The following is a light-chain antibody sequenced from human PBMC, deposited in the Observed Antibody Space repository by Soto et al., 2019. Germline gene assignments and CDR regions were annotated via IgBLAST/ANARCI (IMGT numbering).Light chain of an antibody. CDR1: SSDVGAYNY. J-gene: IGLJ1*01. CDR3: YSYTSSSTYV. Sequence: QSALTQPASVSVSPGQSITISCTGTSSDVGAYNYVSWYQQHPAKVPKLMIYDVSNRPSGVSDRFSGSKSGNTASLTISGLQAEDEADYYCYSYTSSSTYVFGTGTKLTVL. CDR2: DVS. V-gene: IGLV2-14*01.